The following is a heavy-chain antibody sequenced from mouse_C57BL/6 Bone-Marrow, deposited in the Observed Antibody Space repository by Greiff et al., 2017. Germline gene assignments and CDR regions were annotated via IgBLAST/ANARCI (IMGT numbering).Heavy chain of an antibody. CDR2: IDPSDSYT. CDR3: ARGRVYYDYDYWYFDV. D-gene: IGHD2-4*01. CDR1: GYTFTSYW. J-gene: IGHJ1*03. Sequence: QVQLQQPGAELVMPGASVKLSCKASGYTFTSYWMHWVKQSPGQGLEWIGEIDPSDSYTNYNQKFKGKSTLTVDKSSSTAYMRLSSLTSEDSAVYYCARGRVYYDYDYWYFDVWGTGTTVTVSS. V-gene: IGHV1-69*01.